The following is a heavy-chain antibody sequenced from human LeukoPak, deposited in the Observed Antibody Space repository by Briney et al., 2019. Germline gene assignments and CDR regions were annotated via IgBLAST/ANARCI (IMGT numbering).Heavy chain of an antibody. D-gene: IGHD4-17*01. J-gene: IGHJ4*02. CDR3: ARFNLYGDYDFDY. CDR1: GFTFSTYS. CDR2: ISDSSAM. V-gene: IGHV3-48*01. Sequence: AGGSLRLSCAASGFTFSTYSMKWVRQAPGKGLEWVSYISDSSAMYYADSVRGRFTISRENDKNSLFLQMNSLRAEDTAVYYCARFNLYGDYDFDYWGQGTLVTVSS.